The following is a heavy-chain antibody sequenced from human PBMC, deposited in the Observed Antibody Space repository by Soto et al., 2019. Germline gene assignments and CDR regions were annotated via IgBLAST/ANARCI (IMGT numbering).Heavy chain of an antibody. CDR2: INHSGST. D-gene: IGHD6-13*01. Sequence: PSETLSLTCAVSGWPFSGYYWGWIRQPPGKGLEWIEDINHSGSTNYNPALKSRVTISVDTSQNQYSLRLSSVAAADTDVYYCASECGAAAYREYYYGMDVWGQGTTVTVSS. V-gene: IGHV4-34*01. J-gene: IGHJ6*02. CDR1: GWPFSGYY. CDR3: ASECGAAAYREYYYGMDV.